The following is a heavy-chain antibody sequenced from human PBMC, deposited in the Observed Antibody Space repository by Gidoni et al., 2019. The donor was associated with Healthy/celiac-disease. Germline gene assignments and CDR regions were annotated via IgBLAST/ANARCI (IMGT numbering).Heavy chain of an antibody. CDR2: ISAYNGNT. CDR1: GYTFTSYG. Sequence: QVQLVQSGAEVKQPGASVTVSCQASGYTFTSYGISWVRQAPGQGLEWMGWISAYNGNTNYAQKLQGRVTMTTDTSTSTAYMELRSLRSDDTAVYYCASSGWYSSSKPTNFDYWGQGTLVTVSS. V-gene: IGHV1-18*01. D-gene: IGHD6-6*01. J-gene: IGHJ4*02. CDR3: ASSGWYSSSKPTNFDY.